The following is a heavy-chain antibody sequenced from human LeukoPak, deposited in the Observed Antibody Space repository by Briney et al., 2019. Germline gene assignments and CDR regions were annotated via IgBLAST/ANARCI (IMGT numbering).Heavy chain of an antibody. V-gene: IGHV3-23*01. CDR1: GFTFSSYA. CDR2: ISGSGGST. J-gene: IGHJ4*02. D-gene: IGHD2-15*01. CDR3: AKRRGNCSGGSCYLAIDY. Sequence: GGSLRLSCAASGFTFSSYAMSWVRQAPGKGLDWVSAISGSGGSTYYADSVKGRFTISRDNSKNTLYLQMNSLRAEDTAVYYCAKRRGNCSGGSCYLAIDYWGQGTLVTVSS.